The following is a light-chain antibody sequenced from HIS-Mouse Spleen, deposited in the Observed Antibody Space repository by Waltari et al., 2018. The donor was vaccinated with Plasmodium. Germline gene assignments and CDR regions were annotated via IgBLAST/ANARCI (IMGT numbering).Light chain of an antibody. CDR1: SSDVGSYNL. CDR3: CSYAGSSTFV. CDR2: AGS. Sequence: QSALTQPASVSGSPGQSITIPCTGTSSDVGSYNLVSWYQQHPGKAPQLMIYAGSKRPSGVSNRFSGSKSGNTASLTISGLQAEDEADYYCCSYAGSSTFVFGGGTKLTVL. J-gene: IGLJ3*02. V-gene: IGLV2-23*03.